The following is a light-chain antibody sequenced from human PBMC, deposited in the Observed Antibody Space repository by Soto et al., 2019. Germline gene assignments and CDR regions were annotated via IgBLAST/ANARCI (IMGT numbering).Light chain of an antibody. CDR2: AAS. V-gene: IGKV1-39*01. CDR1: QSISSY. J-gene: IGKJ4*01. CDR3: QQSYSTPPA. Sequence: DIPMTQSPSSLSASVGDRVTITCRASQSISSYLNWYQQKPGKAPKLLIYAASSLQSGVPSRFSGSGSGTDFTLTISSLQPEDFATYNCQQSYSTPPAFGGGTKVEIK.